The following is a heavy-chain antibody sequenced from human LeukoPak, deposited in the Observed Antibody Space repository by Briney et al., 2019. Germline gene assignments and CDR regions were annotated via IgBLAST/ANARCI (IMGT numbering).Heavy chain of an antibody. J-gene: IGHJ4*02. V-gene: IGHV3-74*01. CDR2: INTDGSST. Sequence: GGSLRLSCAASGFTFSSYWMHWVRQAPGQGLVWVSRINTDGSSTTYADSVKGRFTISRDNAKNTLYLQMNSLRAEDTAVYYCARNLGNSPFDYWGQGTLVTVSS. CDR3: ARNLGNSPFDY. D-gene: IGHD4-23*01. CDR1: GFTFSSYW.